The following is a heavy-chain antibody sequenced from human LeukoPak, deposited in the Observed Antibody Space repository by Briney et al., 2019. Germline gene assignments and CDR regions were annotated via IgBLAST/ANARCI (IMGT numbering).Heavy chain of an antibody. V-gene: IGHV5-51*01. J-gene: IGHJ4*02. CDR2: IYPGNSDT. CDR3: AWVYSSSWSYYHY. Sequence: GESLKISCKGSGSSFTNHWIGWVRQMPGKGLEWMGIIYPGNSDTRYSPSFQGQVSISADKSISTAYLQWSSLKASDTAMYYCAWVYSSSWSYYHYWGQGTLVTVSS. CDR1: GSSFTNHW. D-gene: IGHD6-13*01.